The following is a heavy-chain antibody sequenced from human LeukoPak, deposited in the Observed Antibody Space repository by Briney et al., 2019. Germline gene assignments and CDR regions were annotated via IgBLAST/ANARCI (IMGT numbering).Heavy chain of an antibody. J-gene: IGHJ4*02. CDR3: ARSPGSYPWWYFDY. CDR1: GGSISSSTYF. CDR2: IYYSGST. D-gene: IGHD1-26*01. V-gene: IGHV4-39*07. Sequence: SETLSLTCTVSGGSISSSTYFWGWIRQPPGKGLEWIGTIYYSGSTYYNPSLKSRVTISVDTSKNQFSLKLSSVTAADTAVYYCARSPGSYPWWYFDYWGQGTLVTVSS.